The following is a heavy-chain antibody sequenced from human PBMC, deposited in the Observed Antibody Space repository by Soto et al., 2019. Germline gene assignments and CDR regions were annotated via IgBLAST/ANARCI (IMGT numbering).Heavy chain of an antibody. V-gene: IGHV1-8*02. D-gene: IGHD1-1*01. Sequence: ASVKVSCKASAYTFSSADITWVRQATGQGPEWMGWMNPKSGNTGYSQKFQGRVTMTRDTSTNTAYMELSSLRYDDTAVYYCARYRGASGTGYSWFDAWGQGTLVNVSS. CDR2: MNPKSGNT. J-gene: IGHJ5*02. CDR3: ARYRGASGTGYSWFDA. CDR1: AYTFSSAD.